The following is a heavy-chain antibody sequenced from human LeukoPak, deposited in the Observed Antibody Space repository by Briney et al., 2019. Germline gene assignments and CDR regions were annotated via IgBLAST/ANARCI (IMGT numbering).Heavy chain of an antibody. CDR3: ARRVTTSWWDWFDP. Sequence: SETLSLTCAVYCGSFSGSYWGWIRQPPGKGLDLNAEINHSGSTNYNPLLKARVTIPVTTPKTQLSCNRISWTAADPALFSFARRVTTSWWDWFDPWGHGTLVTVSS. CDR2: INHSGST. CDR1: CGSFSGSY. J-gene: IGHJ5*02. V-gene: IGHV4-34*01. D-gene: IGHD4-11*01.